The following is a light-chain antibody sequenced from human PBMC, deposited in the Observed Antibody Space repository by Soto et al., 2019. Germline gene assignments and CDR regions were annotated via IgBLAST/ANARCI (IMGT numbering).Light chain of an antibody. CDR3: QQYYSTPPLT. CDR1: QGISSY. V-gene: IGKV1D-43*01. J-gene: IGKJ4*01. Sequence: AIRMTQSPFSLSASVGDRVTITCWASQGISSYLAWYQQKPAKAPKLFIYYASSLRSGVPSRFSGSGSGTDYTLTISSLQPEDFATYYCQQYYSTPPLTFGGGTKVEIK. CDR2: YAS.